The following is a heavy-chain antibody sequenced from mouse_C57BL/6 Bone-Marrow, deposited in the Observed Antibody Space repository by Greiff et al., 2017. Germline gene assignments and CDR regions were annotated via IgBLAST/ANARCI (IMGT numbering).Heavy chain of an antibody. CDR1: GYTFTSYW. D-gene: IGHD1-1*01. CDR3: ARSDYYGSPFAY. Sequence: QVQLQQSGTELVKPGASVKLSCKASGYTFTSYWMHWVKQRPGQGLEWIGNINPSNGGTNYNEKFKSKATLTVDKSSSTAYMQLSSLTSEDSAVYYCARSDYYGSPFAYGGQGTLVTVSA. CDR2: INPSNGGT. V-gene: IGHV1-53*01. J-gene: IGHJ3*01.